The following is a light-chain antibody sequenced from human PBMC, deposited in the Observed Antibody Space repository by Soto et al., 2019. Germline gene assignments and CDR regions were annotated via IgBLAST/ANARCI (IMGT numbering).Light chain of an antibody. Sequence: EIVMTQSPATLSVSPGGGTTLSCRASQSVGSDLAWYQQKPGQVPRLLIYGASTRATGIPDRFSGSGSGTQFTLTLSSLQSEEFVVYYCQQYNKWPWTFGQGTKVDIK. CDR1: QSVGSD. CDR2: GAS. CDR3: QQYNKWPWT. J-gene: IGKJ1*01. V-gene: IGKV3-15*01.